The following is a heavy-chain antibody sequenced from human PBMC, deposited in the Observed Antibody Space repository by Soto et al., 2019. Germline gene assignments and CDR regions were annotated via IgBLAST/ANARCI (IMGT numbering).Heavy chain of an antibody. CDR2: ISAYNGNT. CDR3: ARNRCGGLCIGY. J-gene: IGHJ4*02. V-gene: IGHV1-18*01. D-gene: IGHD3-10*01. Sequence: KAPGYAFTSNGISWPSQAPGQGLEWMGWISAYNGNTNYAQKLQGRVTMTTDTSTSTAYMELRSLRSDDTAVYYCARNRCGGLCIGYWGQGPLVTVSS. CDR1: GYAFTSNG.